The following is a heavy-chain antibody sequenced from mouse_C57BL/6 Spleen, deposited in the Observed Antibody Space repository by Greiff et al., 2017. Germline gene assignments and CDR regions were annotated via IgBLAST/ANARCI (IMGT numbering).Heavy chain of an antibody. CDR1: GYTFTSYW. D-gene: IGHD2-12*01. Sequence: VQLQQSGAELVMPGASVKLSCKASGYTFTSYWMHWVKQRPGQGLEWIGEIDPADSYTTYNQKFKGKATLTVDKSSSTADTQLRSLTSEDSAVYYCSRGGAYYKAMDYWGQGTSVTVSS. J-gene: IGHJ4*01. V-gene: IGHV1-69*01. CDR3: SRGGAYYKAMDY. CDR2: IDPADSYT.